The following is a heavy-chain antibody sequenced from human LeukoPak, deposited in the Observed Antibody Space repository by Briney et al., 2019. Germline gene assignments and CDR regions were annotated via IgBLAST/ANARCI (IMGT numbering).Heavy chain of an antibody. CDR1: GGSISGYY. D-gene: IGHD3-10*01. Sequence: PSETLSLTCTVSGGSISGYYWSWIRQPPGKGLEWIGYVYYSGSTNYNPSLNCRVTMSVDTSKNQFSLKLTSVPAADTAVYYCARDRGSAYSGQGTLVTVSS. CDR2: VYYSGST. J-gene: IGHJ4*02. CDR3: ARDRGSAY. V-gene: IGHV4-59*01.